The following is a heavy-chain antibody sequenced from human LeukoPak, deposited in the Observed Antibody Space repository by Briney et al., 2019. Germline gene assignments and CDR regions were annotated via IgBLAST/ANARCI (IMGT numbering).Heavy chain of an antibody. CDR3: ARAADSYYDFWSGYVMGGHHDY. CDR1: GYTFTSYD. V-gene: IGHV1-8*01. J-gene: IGHJ4*02. D-gene: IGHD3-3*01. Sequence: PEASVKVSCKASGYTFTSYDINWVRQATGQGLEWMGWMNPNSGNTGYAQKFQGRVTMTRNTSISTAYMELSSLRSEDTAVYYCARAADSYYDFWSGYVMGGHHDYWGQGTLVTVSS. CDR2: MNPNSGNT.